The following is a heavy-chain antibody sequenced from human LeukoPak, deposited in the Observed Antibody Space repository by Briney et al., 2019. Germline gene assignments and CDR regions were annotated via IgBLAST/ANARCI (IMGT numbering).Heavy chain of an antibody. CDR2: INPSGGST. V-gene: IGHV1-46*01. CDR3: ARTRGRGYYYSPDY. J-gene: IGHJ4*02. Sequence: ASVKVSCKASGYTFTTYHMHWVRQAPGQGLEWMGIINPSGGSTSYAQKFQGRVTMTRDTSTSTVYMDLSSLRSEDTAVYYCARTRGRGYYYSPDYWGQGTLVTVSS. D-gene: IGHD3-22*01. CDR1: GYTFTTYH.